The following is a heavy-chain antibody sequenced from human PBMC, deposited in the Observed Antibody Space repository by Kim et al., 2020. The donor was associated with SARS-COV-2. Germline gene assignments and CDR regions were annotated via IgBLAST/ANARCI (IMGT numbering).Heavy chain of an antibody. Sequence: VKGRFTISRDNAKNSLYLQMNSLRAEDTAVYYCARDLSEGLYSNYDYYMDVWGKGTTVTVSS. V-gene: IGHV3-11*06. CDR3: ARDLSEGLYSNYDYYMDV. J-gene: IGHJ6*03. D-gene: IGHD4-4*01.